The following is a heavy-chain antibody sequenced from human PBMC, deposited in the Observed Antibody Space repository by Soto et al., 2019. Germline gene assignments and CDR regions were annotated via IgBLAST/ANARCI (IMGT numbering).Heavy chain of an antibody. CDR1: GYAFGGYA. CDR2: VSDYSGHT. J-gene: IGHJ4*02. D-gene: IGHD4-17*01. V-gene: IGHV1-18*04. CDR3: ERPSGGYGDYAWSLAY. Sequence: QVQLVQSGAEVKKPGASVKVSCKASGYAFGGYAISWVRQAPGQGLEWMGWVSDYSGHTDYAQNLQGRVTMTTGTSTSTAYMELGSLTSDDTAVYYCERPSGGYGDYAWSLAYWGQGTLVTVSS.